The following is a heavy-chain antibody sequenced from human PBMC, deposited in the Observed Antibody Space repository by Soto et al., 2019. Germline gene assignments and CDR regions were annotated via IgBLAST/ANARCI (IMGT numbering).Heavy chain of an antibody. CDR3: ARVYCSGGGCYGIDY. J-gene: IGHJ4*02. CDR1: GYTFTSYY. CDR2: INPSGGST. V-gene: IGHV1-46*01. D-gene: IGHD2-15*01. Sequence: QVQLVQSGAEVKKPGASVKVSCKASGYTFTSYYIHWVRQAPGQGLEWMGIINPSGGSTTYAQKFQGRVTMTRDTATSTVYMDLSSLRSEETAVYYCARVYCSGGGCYGIDYWGQGTLVTVSS.